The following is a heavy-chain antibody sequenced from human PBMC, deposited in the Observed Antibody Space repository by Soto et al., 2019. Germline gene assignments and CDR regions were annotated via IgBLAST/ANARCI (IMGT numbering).Heavy chain of an antibody. Sequence: EVQLVESGGGLVQPGGSLRLSCVVSGFTLSSRWMHWVRQTPGKGLVWVSRIKTDGTTTNYADSVKGRFTICRDNAKKTLYLQMDSLRPEDTAMYYCVRDQDTYGQAVFDSWGQGTLVTVSS. V-gene: IGHV3-74*01. CDR2: IKTDGTTT. D-gene: IGHD2-15*01. CDR1: GFTLSSRW. J-gene: IGHJ4*02. CDR3: VRDQDTYGQAVFDS.